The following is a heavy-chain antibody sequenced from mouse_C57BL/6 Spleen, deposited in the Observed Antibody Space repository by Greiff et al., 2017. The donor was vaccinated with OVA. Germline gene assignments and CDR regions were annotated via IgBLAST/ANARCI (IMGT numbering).Heavy chain of an antibody. J-gene: IGHJ2*01. V-gene: IGHV6-3*01. CDR1: GFTFSNYW. CDR3: AARKDAKGGFVY. Sequence: EVKLVESGGGLVQPGGSMKLSCVASGFTFSNYWMNWVRQSPEKGLEWVAQIRLKSDNYATHYAETVKGRFTISRDDSKSSVYLQKNNLRAEDTGIYYCAARKDAKGGFVYWGEGATLTESS. D-gene: IGHD1-3*01. CDR2: IRLKSDNYAT.